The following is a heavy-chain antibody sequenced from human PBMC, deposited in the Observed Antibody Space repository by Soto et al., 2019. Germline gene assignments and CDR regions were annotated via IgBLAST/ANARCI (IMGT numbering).Heavy chain of an antibody. CDR2: VHPSGST. Sequence: KTPETLSLTCVLFTPSPGDHYWGWIRHSPDNGLDLIGEVHPSGSTDYNPSLKSRLTLSLDTSKSQFSLKVSSVTAADTAVYFCARGKPSGYRFGPRNLFYYGLDVWGPGTTVTGSS. CDR3: ARGKPSGYRFGPRNLFYYGLDV. J-gene: IGHJ6*02. V-gene: IGHV4-34*01. CDR1: TPSPGDHY. D-gene: IGHD5-18*01.